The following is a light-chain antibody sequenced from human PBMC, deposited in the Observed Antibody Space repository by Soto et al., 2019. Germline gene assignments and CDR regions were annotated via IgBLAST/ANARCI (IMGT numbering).Light chain of an antibody. Sequence: DIQMTQSPSSLSASVGDRVTITCRASQTISTYLNWYQQKPGKAPRLLIYDASSLLSGVSSRFSGSGSGTDFTLTIASLQPEEFSTYDCQQSDSTPYTFGQGTKVEI. V-gene: IGKV1-39*01. J-gene: IGKJ2*01. CDR1: QTISTY. CDR3: QQSDSTPYT. CDR2: DAS.